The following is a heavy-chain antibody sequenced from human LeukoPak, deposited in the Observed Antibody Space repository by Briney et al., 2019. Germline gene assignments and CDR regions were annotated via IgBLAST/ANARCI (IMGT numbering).Heavy chain of an antibody. CDR3: ATDRVAGRRPLLELGY. Sequence: GGSLRLSCAASGFTFSTYAMTWVRQAPGKGLEWVSAIGAGGDSIFYADSVKGRFTISRDNSKNTLYLQMNSLRAEDTAVYYCATDRVAGRRPLLELGYWGQGTLVTVSS. CDR1: GFTFSTYA. D-gene: IGHD6-19*01. V-gene: IGHV3-23*01. J-gene: IGHJ4*02. CDR2: IGAGGDSI.